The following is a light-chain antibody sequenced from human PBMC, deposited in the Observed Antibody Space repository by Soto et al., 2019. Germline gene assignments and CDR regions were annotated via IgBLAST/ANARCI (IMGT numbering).Light chain of an antibody. CDR3: MQALELRT. Sequence: DVVMTQSPLSLTVTPVEPASISCRSSQSLLYSNGYNYLDWYLQKPGQSPQLLIYLGFNRASGVPDRFSGSGSGTDFTLKISRVEAEDVGVYYCMQALELRTFGQGTKVDIK. J-gene: IGKJ1*01. CDR2: LGF. V-gene: IGKV2-28*01. CDR1: QSLLYSNGYNY.